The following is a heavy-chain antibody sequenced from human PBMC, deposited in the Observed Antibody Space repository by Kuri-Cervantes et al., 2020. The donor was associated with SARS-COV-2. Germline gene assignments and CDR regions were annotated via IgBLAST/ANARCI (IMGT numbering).Heavy chain of an antibody. D-gene: IGHD6-19*01. CDR1: GFTFSSYA. CDR3: ARGYSSGWYFDY. V-gene: IGHV3-30-3*01. Sequence: GGSLRLSCAASGFTFSSYAMHWVRQAPGKGLEWVAVISYDGSNKYYADSVKGRFTISRDNSKNTLYLQMNSLRAEDTAVYYCARGYSSGWYFDYWGQGTLVTVSS. CDR2: ISYDGSNK. J-gene: IGHJ4*02.